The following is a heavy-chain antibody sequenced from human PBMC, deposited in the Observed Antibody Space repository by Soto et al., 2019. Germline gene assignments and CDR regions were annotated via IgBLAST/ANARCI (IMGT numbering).Heavy chain of an antibody. CDR1: GFNFKSAW. CDR3: ATEQTFSSGCFDS. Sequence: EVQLVESGGGLVEPGGSLRLSCAASGFNFKSAWMNWVRQAPGKGLEWVGRIYSRADGGTTDYAAPVKGRFTISRDDSEDTLFLQMSNLKTEDTAVYFCATEQTFSSGCFDSWGQGTLVTVSS. CDR2: IYSRADGGTT. D-gene: IGHD6-19*01. J-gene: IGHJ4*02. V-gene: IGHV3-15*07.